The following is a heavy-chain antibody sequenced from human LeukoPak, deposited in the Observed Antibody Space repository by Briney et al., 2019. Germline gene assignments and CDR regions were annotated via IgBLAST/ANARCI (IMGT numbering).Heavy chain of an antibody. CDR1: GFTFSTYA. D-gene: IGHD3-16*01. CDR2: ISGSAGGT. V-gene: IGHV3-23*01. Sequence: GGSLRLSCAASGFTFSTYALSWVRQAPGKGLEWVSSISGSAGGTYYADSVKGRFTISRDNAKNSLYLQMNSLRAEDTAVYYCARDERGYWGQGTLVTVSS. J-gene: IGHJ4*02. CDR3: ARDERGY.